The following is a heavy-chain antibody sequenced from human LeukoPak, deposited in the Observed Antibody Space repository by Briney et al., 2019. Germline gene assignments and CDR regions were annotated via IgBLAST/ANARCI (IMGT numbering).Heavy chain of an antibody. CDR3: ARHPGGLKDPFDI. Sequence: PGGSLRPSCAASGFTFSSCSMNWVRQAPGKGLEWVSYISSSSSTIYYADSVKGRFTISRDNAKNSLYLQMNSLRDEDTAVFYCARHPGGLKDPFDIWGQGTMVTVSS. J-gene: IGHJ3*02. CDR2: ISSSSSTI. CDR1: GFTFSSCS. V-gene: IGHV3-48*02. D-gene: IGHD6-19*01.